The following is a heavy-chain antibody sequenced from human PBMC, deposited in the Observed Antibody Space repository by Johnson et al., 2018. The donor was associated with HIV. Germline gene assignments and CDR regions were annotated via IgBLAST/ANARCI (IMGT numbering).Heavy chain of an antibody. CDR2: ISYDGSNK. Sequence: QVQLVESGGNLVQPGGSLRLSCAASGFTFSSYAMHWVRQAPGKGLEWVAVISYDGSNKYYADSVKGRFTLSRDNSKNTLDLQMNSLTIEDTAVFYCAKTRMGGILDAFDLWGQGTMVIVS. CDR3: AKTRMGGILDAFDL. D-gene: IGHD3-10*01. CDR1: GFTFSSYA. V-gene: IGHV3-30-3*02. J-gene: IGHJ3*01.